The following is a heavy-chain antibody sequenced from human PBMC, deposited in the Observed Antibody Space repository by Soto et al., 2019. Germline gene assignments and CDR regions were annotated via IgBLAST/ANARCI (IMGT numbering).Heavy chain of an antibody. CDR2: INPRGGST. D-gene: IGHD2-15*01. V-gene: IGHV1-46*01. CDR1: GYTFTNYY. CDR3: ARGHSPIGYCSGGRCNYFDY. Sequence: QVQLVQSGAEVKKPGASVKVSCKASGYTFTNYYKHWVRQAPGQGLEWMAIINPRGGSTSYAQKFQGRVSMTRDTSTGTVYMELSSLRSEDTAVYYCARGHSPIGYCSGGRCNYFDYWGQGTLVTVSS. J-gene: IGHJ4*02.